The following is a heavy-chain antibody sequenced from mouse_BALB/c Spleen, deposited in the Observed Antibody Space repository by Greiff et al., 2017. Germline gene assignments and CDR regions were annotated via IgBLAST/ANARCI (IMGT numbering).Heavy chain of an antibody. J-gene: IGHJ4*01. CDR2: IRNKANGYTT. CDR3: ARDCGSTGTDAMDY. D-gene: IGHD1-1*01. CDR1: GFTFTDYY. V-gene: IGHV7-3*02. Sequence: EVQREESGGGLVQPGGSLRLSCAPSGFTFTDYYMSWVRQPPGKALEWLGFIRNKANGYTTEYSASVKGRFTISRDNSQSILYLQMNTLRAEDSATYYCARDCGSTGTDAMDYWGQGTSVTVSS.